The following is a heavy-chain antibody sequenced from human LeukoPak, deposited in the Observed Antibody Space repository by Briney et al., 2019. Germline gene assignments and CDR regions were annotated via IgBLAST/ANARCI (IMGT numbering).Heavy chain of an antibody. V-gene: IGHV3-30*18. CDR1: GFTFSYYG. CDR2: ISSDGSNK. Sequence: GGSLRLSCAVSGFTFSYYGMHWVPQAPVKGLEGGAGISSDGSNKYYAASVKGRFSLPRDNSKNTVYVQMNRLRAEDTAVYYCAKDGPAGGWFYSDHWGQGTLLTVSS. J-gene: IGHJ4*02. D-gene: IGHD6-19*01. CDR3: AKDGPAGGWFYSDH.